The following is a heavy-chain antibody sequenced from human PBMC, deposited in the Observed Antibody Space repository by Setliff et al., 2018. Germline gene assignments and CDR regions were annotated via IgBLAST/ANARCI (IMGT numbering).Heavy chain of an antibody. V-gene: IGHV4-59*08. D-gene: IGHD3-16*01. Sequence: SLTCAVSGAAISTYHWSWLRQPPGKGLEWIGYVSYGGSTKYNPSLESRVTISLDTPKNQFSLKLTSVTAADTAVYYCARTGTTYYYSCMDVWGEGTTVTVSS. CDR2: VSYGGST. J-gene: IGHJ6*03. CDR1: GAAISTYH. CDR3: ARTGTTYYYSCMDV.